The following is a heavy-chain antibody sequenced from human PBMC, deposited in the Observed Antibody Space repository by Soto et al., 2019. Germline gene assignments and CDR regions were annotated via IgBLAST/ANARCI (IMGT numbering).Heavy chain of an antibody. V-gene: IGHV3-53*02. D-gene: IGHD2-8*01. CDR1: GFTVSSNY. Sequence: EVQLVETGGALIQPGRSLRLSCAASGFTVSSNYMSLVRQAPGKGLEWVSVVYGGVYASHAYYADSVKGRFTMSRDQSKNTFYLQMSSLRAEDTAVYYCARVSYDVRRGYYFDYWGQGTLVTVSS. CDR3: ARVSYDVRRGYYFDY. CDR2: VYGGVYASHA. J-gene: IGHJ4*02.